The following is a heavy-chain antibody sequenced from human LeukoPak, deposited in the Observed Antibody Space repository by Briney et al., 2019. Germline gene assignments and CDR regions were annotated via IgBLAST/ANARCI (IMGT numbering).Heavy chain of an antibody. CDR2: ISAYNGNT. V-gene: IGHV1-18*01. J-gene: IGHJ4*02. CDR1: GYTFTSYG. Sequence: GASVKVSCKASGYTFTSYGISWVRQAPGQGLEWMGWISAYNGNTNYAQKLQGRVTMTTDTSTSTAYMELRSLRSDDTAVYYCARDLGIVVVPAAIGYWGQGTLVTVSS. CDR3: ARDLGIVVVPAAIGY. D-gene: IGHD2-2*03.